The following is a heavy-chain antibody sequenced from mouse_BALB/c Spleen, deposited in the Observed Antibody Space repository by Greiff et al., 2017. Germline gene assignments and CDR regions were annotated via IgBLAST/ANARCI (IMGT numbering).Heavy chain of an antibody. CDR3: TRGGYDALFDY. V-gene: IGHV5-6-4*01. CDR2: ISSGGSYT. CDR1: GFTFSSYT. Sequence: EVKLVESGGGLVKPGGSLKLSCAASGFTFSSYTMSWVRQTPEKRLEWVATISSGGSYTYYPDSVKGRFTISRDNAKNTLYLQMSSLKSEDTAMYYCTRGGYDALFDYWGQGTTLTVSS. J-gene: IGHJ2*01. D-gene: IGHD2-14*01.